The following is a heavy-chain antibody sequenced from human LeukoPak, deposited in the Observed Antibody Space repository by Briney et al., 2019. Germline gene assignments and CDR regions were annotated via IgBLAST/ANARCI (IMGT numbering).Heavy chain of an antibody. J-gene: IGHJ4*02. V-gene: IGHV1-18*01. Sequence: ASVKVSCKASGYSFTSYGVSWVRQAPGQGLEWMGWISAYNGNTNYAQKLQGRVTMTTDTSTSTAYMELRSLRSDDTAVYYCARDIVAGSWYDYWGQGTLVTVSS. CDR2: ISAYNGNT. D-gene: IGHD6-13*01. CDR3: ARDIVAGSWYDY. CDR1: GYSFTSYG.